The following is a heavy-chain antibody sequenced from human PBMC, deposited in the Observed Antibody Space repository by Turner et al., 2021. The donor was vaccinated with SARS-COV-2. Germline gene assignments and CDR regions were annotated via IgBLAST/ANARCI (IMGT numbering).Heavy chain of an antibody. V-gene: IGHV3-30*03. J-gene: IGHJ3*02. D-gene: IGHD3-22*01. CDR2: ISYDGSNK. CDR1: GFTFDDYG. CDR3: ARTTSGYYFDAFDI. Sequence: VQLVESGGGVVRPGGSLRLSCSASGFTFDDYGMNWVRQAPGRGLEWVAVISYDGSNKYYADSVRGRFTISRDNSKNTLYLQMNSLRAEDTAVYYCARTTSGYYFDAFDIWGQGTMVTVSA.